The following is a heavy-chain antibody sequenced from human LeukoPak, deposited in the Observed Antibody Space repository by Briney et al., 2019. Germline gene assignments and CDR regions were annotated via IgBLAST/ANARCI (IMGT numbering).Heavy chain of an antibody. CDR2: FDPEDGET. CDR1: GYTLTELS. V-gene: IGHV1-24*01. J-gene: IGHJ4*02. CDR3: ATVNILTGSPLDY. Sequence: ASVKVSCKVSGYTLTELSMHWVRQAPGEGLEWMGGFDPEDGETIYAQKFQGRVTMTEDTSTDTAYMELSSLRSEDTAVYYCATVNILTGSPLDYWGQGTLVTVSS. D-gene: IGHD3-9*01.